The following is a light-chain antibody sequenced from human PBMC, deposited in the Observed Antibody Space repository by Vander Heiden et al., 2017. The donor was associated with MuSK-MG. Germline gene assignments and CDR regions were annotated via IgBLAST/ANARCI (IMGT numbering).Light chain of an antibody. J-gene: IGKJ1*01. CDR1: QSISSW. V-gene: IGKV1-5*03. CDR2: SAS. CDR3: QQDYNSPWT. Sequence: DIQMTQSPSTLSASVGDRVTITCRASQSISSWLAWYQQKPGKAPKLLIYSASSLESGVPSRFSGSGSGTEFTLSIISLQPDDLATYYCQQDYNSPWTFGQGTKVEIK.